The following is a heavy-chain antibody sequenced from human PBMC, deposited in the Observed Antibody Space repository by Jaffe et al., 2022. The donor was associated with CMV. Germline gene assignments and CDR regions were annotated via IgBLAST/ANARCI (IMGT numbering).Heavy chain of an antibody. V-gene: IGHV3-74*01. D-gene: IGHD4-17*01. CDR3: ASGQNDYGDYVGYAFDI. Sequence: EVQLVESGGGLVQPGGSLRLSCAASGFTFSSYWMHWVRQAPGKGLVWVSRINSDGSSTSYADSVKGRFTISRDNAKNTLYLQMNSLRAEDTAVYYCASGQNDYGDYVGYAFDIWGQGTMVTVSS. CDR1: GFTFSSYW. J-gene: IGHJ3*02. CDR2: INSDGSST.